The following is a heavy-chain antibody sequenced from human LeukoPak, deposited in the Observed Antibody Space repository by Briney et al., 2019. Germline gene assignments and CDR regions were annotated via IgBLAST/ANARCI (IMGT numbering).Heavy chain of an antibody. CDR1: GGSISSGDYY. V-gene: IGHV4-30-4*01. D-gene: IGHD3-10*01. CDR3: ASNLKLWGRYYMDV. Sequence: SQTLSLTCTVSGGSISSGDYYWSWIRQPPGKGLEWIGYIYYSGSTYYNPSLKSRVTISVDTSKNQFSLKLSSVTAADTAVYYCASNLKLWGRYYMDVWGKGTTVTVSS. J-gene: IGHJ6*03. CDR2: IYYSGST.